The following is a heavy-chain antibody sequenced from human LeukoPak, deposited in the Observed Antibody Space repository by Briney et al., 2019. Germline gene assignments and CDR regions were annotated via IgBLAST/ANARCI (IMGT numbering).Heavy chain of an antibody. CDR1: EYTFTSYD. D-gene: IGHD6-13*01. Sequence: ASVKVSCKASEYTFTSYDINWVRQATGQGLEWMGIINPSGGSTSYAQKFQGRVTMTRDTSTSTVYMELSSLRSEDTAVYYCARGEGIAAAGRDDYWGQGTLVTVSS. CDR2: INPSGGST. CDR3: ARGEGIAAAGRDDY. J-gene: IGHJ4*02. V-gene: IGHV1-46*01.